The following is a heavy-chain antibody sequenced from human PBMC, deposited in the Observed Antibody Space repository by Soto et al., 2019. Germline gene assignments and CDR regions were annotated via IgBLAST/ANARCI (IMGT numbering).Heavy chain of an antibody. CDR2: MNPNSGNT. Sequence: QVQLVQAGAEVKKPGASVKVSCKASGYTFTSYDINWVRQATGQGLEWMGWMNPNSGNTGYAQKFQGRVTMTRNTSISTAYMEMSILRSEDTAVYYCARWTRVPKYYEFWSGGDWFDHWGKGTMVNVSS. D-gene: IGHD3-3*01. J-gene: IGHJ5*02. CDR1: GYTFTSYD. V-gene: IGHV1-8*01. CDR3: ARWTRVPKYYEFWSGGDWFDH.